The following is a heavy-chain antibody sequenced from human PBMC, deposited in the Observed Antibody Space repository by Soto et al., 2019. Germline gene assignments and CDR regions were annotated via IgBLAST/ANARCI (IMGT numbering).Heavy chain of an antibody. V-gene: IGHV3-23*01. CDR1: GFTFSSYV. D-gene: IGHD4-4*01. Sequence: EVQLLESGGGLVQPGGSLRLSCAASGFTFSSYVMNWVRQAPGKGLQWVSVISGSGDSTYYADSVKGRFTISRDNSKNTLYLQMNSLRAEDTAVYYCARRNSGWYFDLWGRGTLVTVSS. CDR3: ARRNSGWYFDL. J-gene: IGHJ2*01. CDR2: ISGSGDST.